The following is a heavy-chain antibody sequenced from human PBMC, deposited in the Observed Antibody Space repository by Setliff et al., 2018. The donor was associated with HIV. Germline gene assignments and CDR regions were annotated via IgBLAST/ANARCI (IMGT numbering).Heavy chain of an antibody. CDR3: ARDAHGDSYFDF. D-gene: IGHD4-17*01. CDR1: GFSFSNYW. V-gene: IGHV3-74*01. J-gene: IGHJ4*02. Sequence: GSLRLSCVASGFSFSNYWMFWVRQAPGKGLLWVSRIDRDGGVASYADSVSGRFTISRGNAKNSLYLHMVDLGAEDTALYYCARDAHGDSYFDFWGQGTLVTVSS. CDR2: IDRDGGVA.